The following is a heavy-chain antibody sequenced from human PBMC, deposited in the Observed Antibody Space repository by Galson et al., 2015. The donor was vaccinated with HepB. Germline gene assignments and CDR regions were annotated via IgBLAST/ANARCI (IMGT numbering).Heavy chain of an antibody. CDR3: TRRRTMIKFGAMFADYYALDV. V-gene: IGHV5-10-1*01. J-gene: IGHJ6*02. CDR1: GYAFSNYW. CDR2: IDPSDFST. D-gene: IGHD3-16*01. Sequence: QSGAEVKKPGESLRISCQASGYAFSNYWITWVRQVPGKGLEWMGRIDPSDFSTNYSSYFEGHVTISVDRSSGTAYLQWSSLKASNTAIYSCTRRRTMIKFGAMFADYYALDVWGQGTTVTVSS.